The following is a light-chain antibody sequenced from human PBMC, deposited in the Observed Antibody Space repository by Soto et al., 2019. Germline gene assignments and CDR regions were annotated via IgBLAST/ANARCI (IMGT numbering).Light chain of an antibody. V-gene: IGLV2-23*02. Sequence: QSVLTQPASVSGSPGQSITISCTGTNSDVESYNLVSWFRQHPGEAPKLNVYEATKRPSGVSNRFSGSKSGNPSSLTISGLQAEDEANYYCCSYAGTATVFGTGTKLTVL. CDR3: CSYAGTATV. CDR2: EAT. CDR1: NSDVESYNL. J-gene: IGLJ1*01.